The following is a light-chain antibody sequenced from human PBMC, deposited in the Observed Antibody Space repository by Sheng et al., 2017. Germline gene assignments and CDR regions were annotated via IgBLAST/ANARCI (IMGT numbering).Light chain of an antibody. V-gene: IGLV3-27*01. CDR2: KDT. J-gene: IGLJ3*02. CDR1: VLAKKY. CDR3: YSATDNSEV. Sequence: SYELTQPSSVSVSPGQTARITCSGDVLAKKYSRWFQQKPGQAPVLLIYKDTERPSGIPERFSGSNSGTTVSLTISGAQVEDEADYYCYSATDNSEVFGGGTKLTVL.